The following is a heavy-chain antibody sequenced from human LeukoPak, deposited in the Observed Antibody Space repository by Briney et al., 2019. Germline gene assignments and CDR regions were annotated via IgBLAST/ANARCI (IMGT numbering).Heavy chain of an antibody. V-gene: IGHV3-7*03. CDR1: GFTFSNYW. Sequence: GGSLRLSCAASGFTFSNYWMTWVRPAPGKGLEWVANINRDGSERYYVDSVKGRFTISRDDAKSSLYLQMNSLRAEDTAVYYCARRNAMDVWGQGTTVSVFS. CDR3: ARRNAMDV. CDR2: INRDGSER. J-gene: IGHJ6*02.